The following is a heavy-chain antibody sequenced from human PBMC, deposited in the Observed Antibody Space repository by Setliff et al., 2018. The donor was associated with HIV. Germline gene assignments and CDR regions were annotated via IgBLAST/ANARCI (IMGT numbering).Heavy chain of an antibody. V-gene: IGHV4-39*07. D-gene: IGHD3-16*01. CDR3: ARQRHGGAGAHDY. J-gene: IGHJ4*02. CDR2: IYYSGST. Sequence: KTSETLSLTCTVTGGSISSSSYYWGWIRQPPGKGLEWIGSIYYSGSTYYNPSLKSRVTISVDTSKNQFSLKLSSVTAADTAVYYCARQRHGGAGAHDYWGQGTLVTVS. CDR1: GGSISSSSYY.